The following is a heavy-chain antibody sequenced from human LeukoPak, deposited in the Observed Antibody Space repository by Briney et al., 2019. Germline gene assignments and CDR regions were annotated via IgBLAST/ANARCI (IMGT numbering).Heavy chain of an antibody. CDR2: IRYDGSNK. CDR1: GFTFSSYG. D-gene: IGHD4-23*01. J-gene: IGHJ4*02. Sequence: RTGGSLRLSCAASGFTFSSYGMHWVRQAPGKGLEWVAFIRYDGSNKYYADSVKGRFTISRDNSKNTLYLQMNSLRAEDTAVYYCAKPHDYGGNIFDNWGQGTLVTVSS. V-gene: IGHV3-30*02. CDR3: AKPHDYGGNIFDN.